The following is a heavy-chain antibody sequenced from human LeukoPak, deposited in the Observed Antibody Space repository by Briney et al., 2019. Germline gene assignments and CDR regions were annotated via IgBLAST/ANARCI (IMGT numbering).Heavy chain of an antibody. V-gene: IGHV4-34*01. CDR2: INHSGST. D-gene: IGHD3-9*01. CDR1: GGSFSGYY. CDR3: ARHVASRYFDCLLYKSRSFAY. Sequence: SETLSLTCAVYGGSFSGYYWSWIRQPPGKGLEWIGEINHSGSTNYNPSLKSRVTISVDTSKNQFSLKLSSVTAADTAVYYCARHVASRYFDCLLYKSRSFAYGGQGTLVTVSS. J-gene: IGHJ4*02.